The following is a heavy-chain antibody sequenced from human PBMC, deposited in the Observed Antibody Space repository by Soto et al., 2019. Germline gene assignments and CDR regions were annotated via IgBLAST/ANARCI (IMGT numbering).Heavy chain of an antibody. CDR2: IIPIFGTA. V-gene: IGHV1-69*12. Sequence: QVQLVQSGAEVKKPGSSVKVSCKASGGIFSNYAISWVRQAPGQGLEWMGGIIPIFGTANYAQKFQGRVTITADESTSTAYMELSSLRSEDTAIYYCAVGSVDIVPTGMKPFDPWGQGTLVTVSS. CDR3: AVGSVDIVPTGMKPFDP. D-gene: IGHD5-12*01. J-gene: IGHJ5*02. CDR1: GGIFSNYA.